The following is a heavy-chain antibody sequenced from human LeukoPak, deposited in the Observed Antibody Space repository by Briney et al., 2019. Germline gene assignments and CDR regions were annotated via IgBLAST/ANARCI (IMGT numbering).Heavy chain of an antibody. CDR2: SSAYNGNT. CDR1: GYTFTRYG. V-gene: IGHV1-18*04. Sequence: ASVRVSCKASGYTFTRYGISWVRQAPGQGLEWMGWSSAYNGNTNYAQKLQGRVTLTTDTSTSTAYMELRSLRCDDTAVYYCVRDRGKVITMVRGNYGMDVWGKGTTVTVSS. J-gene: IGHJ6*04. D-gene: IGHD3-10*01. CDR3: VRDRGKVITMVRGNYGMDV.